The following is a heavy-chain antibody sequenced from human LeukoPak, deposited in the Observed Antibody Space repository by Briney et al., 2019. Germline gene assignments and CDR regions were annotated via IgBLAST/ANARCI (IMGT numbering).Heavy chain of an antibody. CDR2: INPSGGST. J-gene: IGHJ4*02. Sequence: ASVKVSCKAFGYPFTAYYMYWVRQAPGQGPEWMGIINPSGGSTSYAQKFQGRVTMTRDMSTNTVYMELSSLRSDDTAVYYCARVWGIRDSLDYWGQGTLVSVSS. CDR1: GYPFTAYY. D-gene: IGHD3-16*01. V-gene: IGHV1-46*01. CDR3: ARVWGIRDSLDY.